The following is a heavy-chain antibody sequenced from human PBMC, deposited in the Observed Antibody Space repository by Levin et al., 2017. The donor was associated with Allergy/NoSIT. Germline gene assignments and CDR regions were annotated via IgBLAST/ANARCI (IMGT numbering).Heavy chain of an antibody. J-gene: IGHJ4*02. CDR1: GFTFSQFY. V-gene: IGHV3-23*01. CDR3: AKDYYPGGDSAPAE. D-gene: IGHD1-26*01. Sequence: GGSLRLSCSASGFTFSQFYMSWVRQGPGKGLEWVASISGNTVTTLFADSVRGRFTITRDNSRNTVYLQMNNLRVEDTAVYYCAKDYYPGGDSAPAEWGRGTLVTVSS. CDR2: ISGNTVTT.